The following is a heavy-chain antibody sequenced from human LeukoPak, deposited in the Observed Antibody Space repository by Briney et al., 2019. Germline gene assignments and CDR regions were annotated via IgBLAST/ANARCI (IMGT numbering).Heavy chain of an antibody. CDR3: ARIRRSRFGELFNGFDI. CDR1: GGSISSGSYY. J-gene: IGHJ3*02. CDR2: IYTSGST. D-gene: IGHD3-10*01. Sequence: SETLSLTCTVSGGSISSGSYYWSWIRQPAGKGLEWIGRIYTSGSTNYNPSLKSRISISIDTSKNQFSLKLRSVSAAATAVYYCARIRRSRFGELFNGFDIWGQGTKVTVSS. V-gene: IGHV4-61*02.